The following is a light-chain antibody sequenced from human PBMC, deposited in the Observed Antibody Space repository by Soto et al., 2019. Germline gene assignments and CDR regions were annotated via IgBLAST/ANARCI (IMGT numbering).Light chain of an antibody. CDR2: DAS. V-gene: IGKV3-15*01. CDR1: QSISSN. J-gene: IGKJ1*01. Sequence: EVVLTQSAXTXXXXAXXXATLSWXASQSISSNLAWYQQKPGQAPRLLIYDASTRATGIPARFSGSGSGTEFTLTISSLQSEDFAVYYCHQYNNWPPWTFGQGTKVDIK. CDR3: HQYNNWPPWT.